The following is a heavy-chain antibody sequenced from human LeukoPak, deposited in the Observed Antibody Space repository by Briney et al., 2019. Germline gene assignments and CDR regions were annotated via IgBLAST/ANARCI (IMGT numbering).Heavy chain of an antibody. J-gene: IGHJ6*03. Sequence: SETLSLTCTVSGGSISSSSYYWGWIRQPPGKGLEWIGSIYYSGSTYYNPSLKSRVTISVDTSKNQFSLKLSSVTAADTAVYYCARAQVTPGIAAAGGRSRRDPNYYYYYYMDVWGKGTTVTVSS. CDR2: IYYSGST. CDR1: GGSISSSSYY. D-gene: IGHD6-13*01. CDR3: ARAQVTPGIAAAGGRSRRDPNYYYYYYMDV. V-gene: IGHV4-39*07.